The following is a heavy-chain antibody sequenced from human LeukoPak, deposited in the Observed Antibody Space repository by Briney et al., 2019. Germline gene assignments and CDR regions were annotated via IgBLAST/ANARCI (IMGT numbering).Heavy chain of an antibody. D-gene: IGHD3-3*01. V-gene: IGHV3-23*01. J-gene: IGHJ4*02. CDR2: ISGSGGST. CDR3: ARDLLSIFGVVWFDVWGV. CDR1: GFTFSNYA. Sequence: GGSLRLSCAASGFTFSNYAMNWARQAPGKGLEWVSTISGSGGSTYYADSVKGRFTISRDNSKNTLYLQMNSLRAEDTAVYYCARDLLSIFGVVWFDVWGVWGQGTLVTVSS.